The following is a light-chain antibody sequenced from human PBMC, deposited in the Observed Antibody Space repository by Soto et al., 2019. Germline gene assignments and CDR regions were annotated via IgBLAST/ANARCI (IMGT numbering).Light chain of an antibody. J-gene: IGKJ1*01. V-gene: IGKV3-15*01. CDR2: GAS. CDR3: QQYNNWPWT. Sequence: EIVMTQSPATLSVSPGERATLSCRASQSVSSNLAWYQQKPGRAPRLLIYGASIRATGIPARFSGSGSGTEFTLTISSLQSEDFAVYYCQQYNNWPWTFGQGTKVEIK. CDR1: QSVSSN.